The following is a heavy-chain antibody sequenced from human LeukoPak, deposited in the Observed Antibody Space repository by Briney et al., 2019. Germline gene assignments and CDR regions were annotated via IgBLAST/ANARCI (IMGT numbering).Heavy chain of an antibody. V-gene: IGHV1-8*01. Sequence: GASVKVSCKTSGYTFTTYDINWVRQATGQGREWMGWLNPNSDNTASAQSCQGRLTLTRNTSISTAYMELSSLRSEDTAIYSCGRAGSHDRQTIDFWGQGTLVSVSS. J-gene: IGHJ4*02. CDR2: LNPNSDNT. CDR3: GRAGSHDRQTIDF. D-gene: IGHD1-26*01. CDR1: GYTFTTYD.